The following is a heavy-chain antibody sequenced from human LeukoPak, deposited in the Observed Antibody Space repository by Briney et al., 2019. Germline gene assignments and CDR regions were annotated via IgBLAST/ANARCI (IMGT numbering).Heavy chain of an antibody. D-gene: IGHD3-22*01. CDR3: ARGDRYYYHYTGSYALDV. CDR1: IGSISSSKW. J-gene: IGHJ3*01. CDR2: IYLYGTT. V-gene: IGHV4-4*02. Sequence: PSETLSLTCSVSIGSISSSKWWSWVRQSPGKGLEWIGEIYLYGTTNYNPSFTSRVTISVDMSRNQFSLKLSSVTAADTAVYYCARGDRYYYHYTGSYALDVWGQGTRVTVSS.